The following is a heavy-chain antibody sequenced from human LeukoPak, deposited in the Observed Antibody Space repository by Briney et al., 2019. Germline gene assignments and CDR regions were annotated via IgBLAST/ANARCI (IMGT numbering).Heavy chain of an antibody. J-gene: IGHJ4*02. CDR1: GFTFSDHY. V-gene: IGHV3-72*01. Sequence: GGSLRLSCAASGFTFSDHYMDWVRQAPGKGLEWLGRITNKATSYTTEYAASVKGRFTISRDDSKNSLYLQMDSLKTEDSAVYYCTRCEQRYYDIWGQGTLVTVSS. D-gene: IGHD3-9*01. CDR3: TRCEQRYYDI. CDR2: ITNKATSYTT.